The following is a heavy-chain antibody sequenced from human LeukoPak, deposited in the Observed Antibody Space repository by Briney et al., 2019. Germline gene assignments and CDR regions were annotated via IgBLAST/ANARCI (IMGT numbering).Heavy chain of an antibody. CDR2: ISSSSSYI. Sequence: GGTLRLSCAASGFSFSYYGMSWVRRAPGKGLEWVSSISSSSSYIYYADSVKGRFTISRDNAKNSLYLQMNSLRAEDMAVYYCARDPGGYSSGGELDVWGKGTTVTVSS. CDR3: ARDPGGYSSGGELDV. D-gene: IGHD6-19*01. CDR1: GFSFSYYG. V-gene: IGHV3-21*01. J-gene: IGHJ6*04.